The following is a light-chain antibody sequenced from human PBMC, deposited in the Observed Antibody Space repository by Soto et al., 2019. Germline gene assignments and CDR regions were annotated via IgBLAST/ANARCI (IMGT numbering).Light chain of an antibody. CDR3: QQYLSSPFT. V-gene: IGKV3-20*01. J-gene: IGKJ3*01. CDR1: QSVTSTY. CDR2: GAS. Sequence: EVVMTQSPATLSVSPGERATLSCRASQSVTSTYLAWYQQKPGQAPRLLISGASSRATGIPDRFSGSGSGTDFTLTISGLEPEDFAVYYCQQYLSSPFTFGPGTKVDIK.